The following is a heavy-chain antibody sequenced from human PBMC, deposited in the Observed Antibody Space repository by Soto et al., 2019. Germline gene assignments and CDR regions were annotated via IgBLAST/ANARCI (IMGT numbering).Heavy chain of an antibody. CDR2: ITPNSGDT. J-gene: IGHJ4*03. V-gene: IGHV1-2*06. CDR3: VRWCYGSNSLEF. Sequence: ASVKVSCKTSGYIFTGYFIHWVRQTPGQGLQWMGRITPNSGDTKYGQTFQGRVTFTRDTSTSTAYMELSGLRSDDTALYYCVRWCYGSNSLEFWGQGTLVTVSS. D-gene: IGHD4-17*01. CDR1: GYIFTGYF.